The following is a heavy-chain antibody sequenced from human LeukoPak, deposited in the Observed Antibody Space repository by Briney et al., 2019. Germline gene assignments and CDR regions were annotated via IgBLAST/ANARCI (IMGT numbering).Heavy chain of an antibody. CDR3: ARGGGSYSGSYSRAFDY. CDR2: IYYSGST. Sequence: SETLSLTCTVAGGSISSYYWSWIRQPPGKGLEWIGYIYYSGSTNYNPSLKSRVTISVDTSKNQFSLKLSSVTTADTAVYYCARGGGSYSGSYSRAFDYWGQGTLVTVSS. D-gene: IGHD1-26*01. J-gene: IGHJ4*02. CDR1: GGSISSYY. V-gene: IGHV4-59*01.